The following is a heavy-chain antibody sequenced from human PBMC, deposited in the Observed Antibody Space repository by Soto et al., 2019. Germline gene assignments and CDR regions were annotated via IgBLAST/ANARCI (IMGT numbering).Heavy chain of an antibody. D-gene: IGHD3-3*01. CDR1: GYTFTSYG. CDR3: ARTLHYDFWSGYPDY. Sequence: ASVKVSCKASGYTFTSYGISWVRQAPGQGLEWMGWISAYNGNTNYAQKLQGRVTMTTDTSTSTAYMELRSLRSDDTAVYYCARTLHYDFWSGYPDYWGQGTLVTVSS. V-gene: IGHV1-18*01. J-gene: IGHJ4*02. CDR2: ISAYNGNT.